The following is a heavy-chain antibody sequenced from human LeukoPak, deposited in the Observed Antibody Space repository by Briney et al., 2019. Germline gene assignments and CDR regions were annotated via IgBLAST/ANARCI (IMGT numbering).Heavy chain of an antibody. J-gene: IGHJ6*02. Sequence: SETLSLTCTVSGGSISSSSYYWGWIRQPPGKGLEWIGSIYYSGSTNYNPSLKSRVTISVDTSKNQFSLKLSSVTAADTAVYYCARLPTYYDFWSFTDTTYYYYGMDVWGQGTTVTVSS. D-gene: IGHD3-3*01. CDR3: ARLPTYYDFWSFTDTTYYYYGMDV. V-gene: IGHV4-39*07. CDR1: GGSISSSSYY. CDR2: IYYSGST.